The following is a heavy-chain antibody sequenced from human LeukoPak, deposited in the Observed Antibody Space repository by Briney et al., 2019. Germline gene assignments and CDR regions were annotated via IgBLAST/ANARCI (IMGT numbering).Heavy chain of an antibody. J-gene: IGHJ4*02. CDR2: ISSSSSYT. CDR1: GFTFSSYW. D-gene: IGHD5-12*01. Sequence: GGSLRLSCAASGFTFSSYWMSWVRQAPGKGLEWVSYISSSSSYTNYADSVKGRFTISRDNVKKSVYLQMNSLRAEDTAVYYCARDIGGYDSKKFDYWGQGTLVTVSS. V-gene: IGHV3-11*05. CDR3: ARDIGGYDSKKFDY.